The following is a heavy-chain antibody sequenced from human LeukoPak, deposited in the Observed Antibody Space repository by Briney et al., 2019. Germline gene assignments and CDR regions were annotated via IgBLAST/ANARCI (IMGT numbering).Heavy chain of an antibody. J-gene: IGHJ6*02. V-gene: IGHV1-58*02. CDR1: GFTFSSSP. Sequence: SVKVSCKASGFTFSSSPMHWVRQARGQRLEWIGWIVVGSGNTNYAQKFQERVTITRDMSTSTVYMELRRLRSEDTAVYYCAADDLFRGVWGQGTTVTVSS. CDR2: IVVGSGNT. D-gene: IGHD3-3*01. CDR3: AADDLFRGV.